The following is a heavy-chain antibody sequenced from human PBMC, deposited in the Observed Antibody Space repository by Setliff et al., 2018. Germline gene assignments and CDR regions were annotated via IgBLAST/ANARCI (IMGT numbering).Heavy chain of an antibody. CDR2: ISGSGGST. J-gene: IGHJ5*02. V-gene: IGHV3-23*01. CDR1: GFTFSSYA. Sequence: AGGSLRLSCAASGFTFSSYAMSWVRQAPGKGLEWVSAISGSGGSTYYADFVKGRFTISRDNSKNTLYLQMNSLRAEDTAVYYCAKNGFGVVALGVNNWFDPWGQGTLVTVSS. CDR3: AKNGFGVVALGVNNWFDP. D-gene: IGHD3-10*01.